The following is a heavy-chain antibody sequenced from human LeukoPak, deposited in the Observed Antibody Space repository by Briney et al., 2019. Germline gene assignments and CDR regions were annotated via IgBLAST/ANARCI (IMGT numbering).Heavy chain of an antibody. D-gene: IGHD3-22*01. J-gene: IGHJ4*02. CDR3: TYTYDSTGYYPGTFDY. CDR1: GFTFGDYA. CDR2: IRGKTYGGTT. Sequence: PGRSLRLSCTAAGFTFGDYAMSWVRQAPGQGLEWVGFIRGKTYGGTTEYAASVKGRFTISKDDSKSIAYLQMNSLKTEDTAVYYCTYTYDSTGYYPGTFDYWGQGTLVTVSS. V-gene: IGHV3-49*04.